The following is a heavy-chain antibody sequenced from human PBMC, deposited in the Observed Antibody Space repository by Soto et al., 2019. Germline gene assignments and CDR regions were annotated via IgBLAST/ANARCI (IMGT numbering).Heavy chain of an antibody. V-gene: IGHV1-8*01. CDR2: MNPNSGNT. CDR3: ARASQYSSGWYVSDAMAI. CDR1: GYTFTMPD. J-gene: IGHJ3*02. D-gene: IGHD6-19*01. Sequence: ASVNVSYKDSGYTFTMPDINWVLPATGQGLEWMGWMNPNSGNTGYAQKFQGRVTMTRNTSISTAYMELSSLRSEDTAVYYCARASQYSSGWYVSDAMAI.